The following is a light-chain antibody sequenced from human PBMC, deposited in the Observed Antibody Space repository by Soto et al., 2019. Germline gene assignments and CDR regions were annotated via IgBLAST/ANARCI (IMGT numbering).Light chain of an antibody. Sequence: DIVMTQSPDSLAVSPGERATINCKSSQSVLYSSNNKNYLAWYQQKPGQPPKLLIYWASTRESGVPDRFSGSGSGTDFTLTISSLQAEDVAVYYCKQYYSTLLLTFGGGTKVEIK. J-gene: IGKJ4*01. V-gene: IGKV4-1*01. CDR2: WAS. CDR3: KQYYSTLLLT. CDR1: QSVLYSSNNKNY.